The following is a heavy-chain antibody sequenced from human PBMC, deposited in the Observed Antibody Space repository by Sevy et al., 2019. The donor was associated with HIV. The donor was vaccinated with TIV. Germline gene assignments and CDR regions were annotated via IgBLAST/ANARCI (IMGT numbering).Heavy chain of an antibody. J-gene: IGHJ4*02. V-gene: IGHV1-2*02. CDR2: INPNNGAA. Sequence: ASVKVSCKASGYSFITYSLHWVRQAPGQGLEWMAWINPNNGAAIYAQTFQGRVTVTRDTSINTVYMEMSSLTSDDTAVYYCAREIWKFDLWGLGTLVTVSS. CDR1: GYSFITYS. CDR3: AREIWKFDL. D-gene: IGHD1-1*01.